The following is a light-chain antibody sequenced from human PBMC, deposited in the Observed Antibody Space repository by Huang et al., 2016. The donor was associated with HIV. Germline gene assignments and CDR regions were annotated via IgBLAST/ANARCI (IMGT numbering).Light chain of an antibody. Sequence: IRMTQSPSSLSASTGDRVTITCRASQNVGTSLAWYQQRPGRAPVLLIYDASTLQRRVPARFIGSGARTVFTLTIGCLQVEDAATYYCQHSDGRSPLTFGGGT. CDR2: DAS. CDR1: QNVGTS. V-gene: IGKV1-8*01. CDR3: QHSDGRSPLT. J-gene: IGKJ4*01.